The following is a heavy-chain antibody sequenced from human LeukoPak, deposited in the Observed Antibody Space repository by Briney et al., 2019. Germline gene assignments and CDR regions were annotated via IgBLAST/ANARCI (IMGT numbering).Heavy chain of an antibody. V-gene: IGHV1-2*02. J-gene: IGHJ5*02. D-gene: IGHD6-13*01. CDR3: ARTREYSSSWYFPPFDP. CDR2: INPNSGRT. CDR1: GYTFTGYY. Sequence: ASVKVSCKASGYTFTGYYMHWVRQAPGQGLEWMGWINPNSGRTNYAQNFQGRVTMPRDPSISTAYMELSGLTSNDTAVYYCARTREYSSSWYFPPFDPWGQGTLVTVSS.